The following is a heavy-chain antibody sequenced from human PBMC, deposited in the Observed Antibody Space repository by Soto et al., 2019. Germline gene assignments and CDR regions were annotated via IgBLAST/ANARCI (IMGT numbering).Heavy chain of an antibody. V-gene: IGHV4-34*01. CDR3: ARGEPWYCSSGSLDAFDI. D-gene: IGHD2-15*01. CDR2: INHSGST. CDR1: GGSFSGYY. Sequence: SETLSLTCAVYGGSFSGYYWSWIRHPPGKGLEWIGEINHSGSTNYNPSLKSRVTISVDTSKNQFSLKLSSVTAADTAVYYCARGEPWYCSSGSLDAFDIWGQGTMVTVSS. J-gene: IGHJ3*02.